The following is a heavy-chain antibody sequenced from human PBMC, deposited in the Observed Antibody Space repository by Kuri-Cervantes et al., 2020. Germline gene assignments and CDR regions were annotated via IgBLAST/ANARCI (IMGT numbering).Heavy chain of an antibody. J-gene: IGHJ6*03. V-gene: IGHV4-34*01. CDR1: GASFSGYY. CDR2: TNHSGNT. CDR3: ARHLRYYYYYMDV. D-gene: IGHD3-3*02. Sequence: SQTLSLTCGVHGASFSGYYWSWIRQPPGKGLEWIGETNHSGNTNYNPSLKSRVTISVDTSKNQFSLKLSSVTAADTAVYYCARHLRYYYYYMDVWGKGTTVTVSS.